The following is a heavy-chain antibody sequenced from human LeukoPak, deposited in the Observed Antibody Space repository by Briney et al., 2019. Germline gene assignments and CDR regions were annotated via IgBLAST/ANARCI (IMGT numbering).Heavy chain of an antibody. CDR1: GFTFSSYA. J-gene: IGHJ4*02. Sequence: GGSLRLSCAASGFTFSSYAMHWVRQAPGKGLEWVAVISYDGSNKYYADSVKGRFTISRDNAKNSLYLQMNSLRVEDTAVYYCAIGGGFKWGQGTLVTVSS. CDR2: ISYDGSNK. V-gene: IGHV3-30*04. CDR3: AIGGGFK. D-gene: IGHD3-16*01.